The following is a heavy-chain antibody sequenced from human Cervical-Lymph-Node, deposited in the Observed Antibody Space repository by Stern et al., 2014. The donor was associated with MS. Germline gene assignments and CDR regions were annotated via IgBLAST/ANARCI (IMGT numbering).Heavy chain of an antibody. V-gene: IGHV3-11*01. J-gene: IGHJ3*02. Sequence: VQLEESGGGLVKPGGSLRLSCAASGFTFSDYYMSWIRQAPGQGLEWVSSISSSGSSIYYADAVNGRFTISRDNAKNSLYLQMNSLRAEDTAVDYCARSHSKWLVHDDFDIWGQGTMVSVSS. CDR3: ARSHSKWLVHDDFDI. CDR2: ISSSGSSI. CDR1: GFTFSDYY. D-gene: IGHD6-19*01.